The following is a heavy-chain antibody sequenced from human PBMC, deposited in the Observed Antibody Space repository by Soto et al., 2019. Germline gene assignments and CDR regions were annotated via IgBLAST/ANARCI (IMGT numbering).Heavy chain of an antibody. Sequence: EVQLLESGGGLVQPGGSLRLSCAASAFTFSSYGMSWVRQAPGKGLEWVSAISGGGDNTYYADSVKGRFTISRDNSKNTLYLQMNSLTAEDTAVYYCAKTLNYYGSGSPDYWGQGTLVTVSS. D-gene: IGHD3-10*01. CDR1: AFTFSSYG. J-gene: IGHJ4*02. V-gene: IGHV3-23*01. CDR2: ISGGGDNT. CDR3: AKTLNYYGSGSPDY.